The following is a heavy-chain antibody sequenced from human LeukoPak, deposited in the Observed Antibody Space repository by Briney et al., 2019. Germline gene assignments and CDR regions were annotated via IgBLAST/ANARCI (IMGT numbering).Heavy chain of an antibody. CDR3: AKDRGVGGYDYGSLLYFDY. CDR2: ISGSGGST. V-gene: IGHV3-23*01. D-gene: IGHD5-12*01. J-gene: IGHJ4*02. CDR1: GFTFISYA. Sequence: SGGSLRLSCAASGFTFISYAMSWVRQAPGKGLEWVSAISGSGGSTYYADSVKGRFTISRDNSKNTLYLQMNSLRAEDTAVYYCAKDRGVGGYDYGSLLYFDYWGQGTLVTVSS.